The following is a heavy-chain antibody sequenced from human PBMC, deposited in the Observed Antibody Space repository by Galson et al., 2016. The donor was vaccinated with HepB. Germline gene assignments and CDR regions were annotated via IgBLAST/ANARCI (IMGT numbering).Heavy chain of an antibody. J-gene: IGHJ4*02. CDR1: GFASRNYG. V-gene: IGHV3-30*03. CDR3: ARRHEYCPPVGCSVDY. D-gene: IGHD2/OR15-2a*01. Sequence: SLRLSCAASGFASRNYGMHWVRQAPGKGLEWVAAGSMDGSRRWYAESVQGRFTISRDNFNNMLFLHMSSLRPDDTAIYYCARRHEYCPPVGCSVDYWGQGTLVSVSS. CDR2: GSMDGSRR.